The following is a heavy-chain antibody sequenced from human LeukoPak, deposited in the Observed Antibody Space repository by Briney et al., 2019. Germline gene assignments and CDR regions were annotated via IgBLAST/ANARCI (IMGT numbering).Heavy chain of an antibody. J-gene: IGHJ4*02. CDR3: ARDSGFSGTQRGEY. V-gene: IGHV3-30*02. Sequence: QPGGSLRLSCAASGFIFSSYGMHWVRQAPGKGLEWVAFIRFDGSNKYYPDSVKGRFTISRDNSKNTLYLQMNSLRAEDTAVYYCARDSGFSGTQRGEYWGQGTLVTVSS. CDR1: GFIFSSYG. D-gene: IGHD6-6*01. CDR2: IRFDGSNK.